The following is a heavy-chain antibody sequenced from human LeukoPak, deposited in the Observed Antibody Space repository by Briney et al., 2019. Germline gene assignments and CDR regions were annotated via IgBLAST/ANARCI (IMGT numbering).Heavy chain of an antibody. CDR2: IRSRGDGGTT. Sequence: AGGSLRLSCAVSGLTLSNVWMNWVRQAPGKGLEWVGRIRSRGDGGTTDFAAPVKGRFTISRDGSKNTLYLQMNSLTSEDTAVYYCTQGSDQYFDYWGQGTLVTVSS. J-gene: IGHJ4*02. D-gene: IGHD2-21*01. V-gene: IGHV3-15*07. CDR1: GLTLSNVW. CDR3: TQGSDQYFDY.